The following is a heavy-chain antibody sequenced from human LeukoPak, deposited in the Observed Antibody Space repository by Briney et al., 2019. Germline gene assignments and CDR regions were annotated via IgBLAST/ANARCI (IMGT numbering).Heavy chain of an antibody. Sequence: GGSLRLSCAASGFTVGNNQMTWVRQASGKGLEWVSLVYSGGTTRYADSVKGRFTISRDNSKNTVYLQMNSLRAEDTAVYYCVTGSPGIAADAGARNYWGQGTLVTVSS. V-gene: IGHV3-66*01. CDR3: VTGSPGIAADAGARNY. J-gene: IGHJ4*02. CDR1: GFTVGNNQ. D-gene: IGHD6-25*01. CDR2: VYSGGTT.